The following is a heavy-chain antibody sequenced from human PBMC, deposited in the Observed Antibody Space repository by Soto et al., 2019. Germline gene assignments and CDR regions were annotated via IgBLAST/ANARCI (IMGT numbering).Heavy chain of an antibody. D-gene: IGHD3-10*01. Sequence: VKFYCTASAYTLTSYTTHWARQARGQRLEWMGWINAGNGNTKYSQKCQGRVTITRDTSASTAYMELSSLRSEVTAVYYCARDIEITMVRGVIMGAYYYYYGMDVWGQGTTVTVSS. J-gene: IGHJ6*02. CDR1: AYTLTSYT. V-gene: IGHV1-3*01. CDR3: ARDIEITMVRGVIMGAYYYYYGMDV. CDR2: INAGNGNT.